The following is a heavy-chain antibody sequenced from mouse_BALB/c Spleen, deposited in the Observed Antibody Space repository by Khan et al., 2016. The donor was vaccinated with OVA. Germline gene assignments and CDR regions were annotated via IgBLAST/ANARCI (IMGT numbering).Heavy chain of an antibody. D-gene: IGHD2-3*01. V-gene: IGHV2-6*02. CDR3: VRWCDGYSSLYAMDY. CDR1: GFSLTSYG. J-gene: IGHJ4*01. CDR2: IWSDGST. Sequence: QMQLEESGPGLVAPSQSLSITCTVSGFSLTSYGVHWVRQPPGKGLEWLVVIWSDGSTNYNSVLKSRLSISKDNSKSQVFLKMNSLQTDDTAIYYCVRWCDGYSSLYAMDYWGQGTSVTVSS.